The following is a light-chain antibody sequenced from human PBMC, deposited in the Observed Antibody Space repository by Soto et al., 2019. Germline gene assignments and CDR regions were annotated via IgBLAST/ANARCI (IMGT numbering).Light chain of an antibody. CDR3: SSYNSSNTVV. J-gene: IGLJ3*02. CDR2: EVS. V-gene: IGLV2-14*01. CDR1: SSDVGGYKY. Sequence: QSALTQPAPVSGSPGQSITISCTGTSSDVGGYKYVSWYQQHPGKAPKLMIYEVSNRPSGVSNRFSGSKSGNTASLTISPLQAEHVAAPSRSSYNSSNTVVCGGGTKVTVL.